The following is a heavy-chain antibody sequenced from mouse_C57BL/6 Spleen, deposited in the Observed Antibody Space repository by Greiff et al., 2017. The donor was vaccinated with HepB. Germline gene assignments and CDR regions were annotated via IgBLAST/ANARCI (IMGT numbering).Heavy chain of an antibody. CDR1: GYTFTDYE. J-gene: IGHJ1*03. V-gene: IGHV1-15*01. D-gene: IGHD1-1*01. CDR2: IDPETGGT. CDR3: TGTYYYGSSYGNWYFDV. Sequence: VQLQQSGAELVRPGASVTLSCKASGYTFTDYEMHWVKQTPVHGLEWIGAIDPETGGTAYNQKFKGKAILTADKSSSTAYMELRSLTSEDSAVYYCTGTYYYGSSYGNWYFDVWGTGTTVTVSS.